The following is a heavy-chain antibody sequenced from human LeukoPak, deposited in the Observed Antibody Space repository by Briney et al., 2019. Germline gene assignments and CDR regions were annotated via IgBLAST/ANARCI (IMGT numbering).Heavy chain of an antibody. CDR3: ARASIVVVPAAMQADDYYYMDV. J-gene: IGHJ6*03. Sequence: SETLSLTCTVSGGSISSSSYYWGWIRQPPGKGLEWIGSIYYSGSTYYNPSLKSRVTISVDTSKNQFSLKLSSVTAADTAVYYCARASIVVVPAAMQADDYYYMDVWGKGTTVTVSS. D-gene: IGHD2-2*01. V-gene: IGHV4-39*07. CDR1: GGSISSSSYY. CDR2: IYYSGST.